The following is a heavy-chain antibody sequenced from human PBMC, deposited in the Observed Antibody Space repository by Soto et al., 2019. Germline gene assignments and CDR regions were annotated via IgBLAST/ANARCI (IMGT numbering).Heavy chain of an antibody. CDR3: ASIGDYLPFDY. J-gene: IGHJ4*02. V-gene: IGHV3-30-3*01. D-gene: IGHD4-17*01. CDR2: ISYDGSNK. Sequence: QVQLVESGGGVVQPGRSLRLSCAASGFTFSSYAMHWVRQAPGKGLEWVAVISYDGSNKYYADSVKGRFTISRDNSKNPLYLQMNSLRAEDTAVYYCASIGDYLPFDYWGQGTLVTVSS. CDR1: GFTFSSYA.